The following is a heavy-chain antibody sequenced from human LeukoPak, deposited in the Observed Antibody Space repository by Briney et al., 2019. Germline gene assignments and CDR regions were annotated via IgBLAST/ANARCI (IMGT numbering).Heavy chain of an antibody. CDR1: GFTFSSYA. V-gene: IGHV3-30*04. CDR2: ISYDGSNK. J-gene: IGHJ4*02. Sequence: GGSLRLSCAASGFTFSSYAMHWVRQAPGKGLEWVAVISYDGSNKYYADSVKGRFTISRDNSKNTLYLQMNSLRAEDTAVYYCARDRYSSGARLFDYWGQGTLVTVSS. CDR3: ARDRYSSGARLFDY. D-gene: IGHD6-19*01.